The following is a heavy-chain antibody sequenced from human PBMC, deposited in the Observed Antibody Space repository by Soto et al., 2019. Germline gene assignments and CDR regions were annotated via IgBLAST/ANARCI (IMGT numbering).Heavy chain of an antibody. J-gene: IGHJ6*02. CDR2: MNPNSGNT. D-gene: IGHD6-19*01. Sequence: QVQLVQSGAEVKKPGASVKVSCKASGYTFTSYDINWVRQATGQGLEWMGWMNPNSGNTGYAQKFQGRVTMTRNTSIRTAYMELSSLRSEDTAVYYCARGHSSGWYPLSYYYGMDVWGQGTTVTVSS. CDR1: GYTFTSYD. V-gene: IGHV1-8*01. CDR3: ARGHSSGWYPLSYYYGMDV.